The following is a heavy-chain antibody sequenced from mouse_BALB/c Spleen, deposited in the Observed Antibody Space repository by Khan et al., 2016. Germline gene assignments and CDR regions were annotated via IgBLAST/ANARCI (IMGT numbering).Heavy chain of an antibody. Sequence: EVQLQEPGPGLMKPSQSLSLTCTVTGYSITSDYAWNWIRQFPGNKLEWMGYIIYSGSTTYTPSLKSRISITRDTSKNQYFLQLNSVTIEDTATCYCASDGPNYAMDYWGQGTSVTVSS. D-gene: IGHD2-3*01. J-gene: IGHJ4*01. V-gene: IGHV3-2*02. CDR1: GYSITSDYA. CDR2: IIYSGST. CDR3: ASDGPNYAMDY.